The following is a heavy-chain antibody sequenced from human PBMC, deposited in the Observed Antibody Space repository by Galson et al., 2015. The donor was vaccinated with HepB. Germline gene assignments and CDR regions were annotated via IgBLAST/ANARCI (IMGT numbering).Heavy chain of an antibody. CDR2: IYYSGST. CDR1: GGSISSSSYY. CDR3: ASKRGFSSSRNWVADY. J-gene: IGHJ4*02. Sequence: QVQLQESGPGLVKPSETLSLTCTVSGGSISSSSYYWGWIRQPPGKGLEWIGSIYYSGSTYYNPSLKCRVTISVDTSKNQFSRKLSSVTAADTAVYYCASKRGFSSSRNWVADYWGQGTLVTVSS. D-gene: IGHD6-13*01. V-gene: IGHV4-39*01.